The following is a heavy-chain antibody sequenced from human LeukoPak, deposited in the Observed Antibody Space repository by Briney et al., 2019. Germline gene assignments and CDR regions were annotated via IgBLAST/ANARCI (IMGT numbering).Heavy chain of an antibody. CDR2: ISGSGSSP. CDR1: GFFFNNYA. V-gene: IGHV3-23*01. Sequence: GGSLRLSCAASGFFFNNYAMSWVRQAPGKGLEWVSSISGSGSSPYYADSVKGRFSISRDTSKNTVYLQMNSLRAVDTAVYYCAKESYAAPQRYFQHWGQGTLVTVSS. J-gene: IGHJ1*01. D-gene: IGHD3-16*01. CDR3: AKESYAAPQRYFQH.